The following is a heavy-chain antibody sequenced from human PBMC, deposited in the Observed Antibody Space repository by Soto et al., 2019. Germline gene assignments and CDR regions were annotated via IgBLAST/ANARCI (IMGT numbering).Heavy chain of an antibody. Sequence: QVQLVESGGGLVKPGGSLRLSCVVSGFTFSAYYMSWVRQAPGRGLEWIAYISSSGTYTKYADSVTGRLTISRDNAKNSVYVQMNSLSAEDTAVYYCARMGNWGNGYYSYGMDVWGQGTTVTVSS. CDR1: GFTFSAYY. CDR3: ARMGNWGNGYYSYGMDV. CDR2: ISSSGTYT. D-gene: IGHD7-27*01. V-gene: IGHV3-11*06. J-gene: IGHJ6*02.